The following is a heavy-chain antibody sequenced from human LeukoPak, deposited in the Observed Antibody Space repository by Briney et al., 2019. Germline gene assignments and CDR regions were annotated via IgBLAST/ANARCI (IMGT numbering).Heavy chain of an antibody. CDR2: IRSKAYGGTT. CDR3: TRLGDRGVFDY. CDR1: GFTFGDYA. J-gene: IGHJ4*02. V-gene: IGHV3-49*04. D-gene: IGHD3-10*01. Sequence: LPGGSLRLSCTTSGFTFGDYAMSWVRQAPGKGLEWVGFIRSKAYGGTTEYAASVKGRSTISRDDSKSIAFLQMNSLKTEDTAVYYCTRLGDRGVFDYWGQGTLVTVSS.